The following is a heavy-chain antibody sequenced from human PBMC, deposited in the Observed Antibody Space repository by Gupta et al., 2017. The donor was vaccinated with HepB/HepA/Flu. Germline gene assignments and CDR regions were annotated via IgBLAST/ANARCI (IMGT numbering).Heavy chain of an antibody. Sequence: EVQLVESGGGLVQPGGSLRLSCAASGFTFSSYEMNWVRQAPGKGLEWVSSISSSGSTIYYAASVKGRLTVSRGNAKDSLYLQMNSLRAEDTAVYYWARDRGSSITFDPFDIWSQGTMVTVSS. J-gene: IGHJ3*02. CDR1: GFTFSSYE. CDR2: ISSSGSTI. D-gene: IGHD2-21*01. V-gene: IGHV3-48*03. CDR3: ARDRGSSITFDPFDI.